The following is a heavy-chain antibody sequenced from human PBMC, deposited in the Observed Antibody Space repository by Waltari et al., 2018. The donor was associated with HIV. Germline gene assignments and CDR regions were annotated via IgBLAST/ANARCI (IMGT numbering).Heavy chain of an antibody. CDR1: GFTFSDSS. CDR2: ISKNSDYI. J-gene: IGHJ6*02. D-gene: IGHD1-26*01. CDR3: TRRTPSGTYGMDV. Sequence: EVQLVESGGGLVKPGGSLRLSCAASGFTFSDSSMNWVRQAPGKGLGCVSSISKNSDYIYYAASVKGRFTISRDNAKKSVYLQMNSLRVEDTAVFYCTRRTPSGTYGMDVWGQGTTVTVSS. V-gene: IGHV3-21*01.